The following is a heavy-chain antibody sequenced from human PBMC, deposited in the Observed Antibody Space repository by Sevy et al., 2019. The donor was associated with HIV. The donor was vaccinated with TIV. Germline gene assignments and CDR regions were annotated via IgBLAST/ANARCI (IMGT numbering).Heavy chain of an antibody. D-gene: IGHD3-10*01. V-gene: IGHV3-23*01. CDR3: AKVGTMVQGDAPFDH. CDR2: ISDTGDST. CDR1: GFTFSSYA. Sequence: GGSLRLSCAASGFTFSSYAMSWVRQAPGKGLEWVSAISDTGDSTYYADSVKGRFTISRDNSKNTLYLKMNSLRAEDTAVYYCAKVGTMVQGDAPFDHWGQGTLVTVSS. J-gene: IGHJ4*02.